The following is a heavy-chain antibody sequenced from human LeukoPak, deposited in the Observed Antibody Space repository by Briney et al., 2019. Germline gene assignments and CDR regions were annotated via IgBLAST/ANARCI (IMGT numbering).Heavy chain of an antibody. CDR3: ARDFGPSRGFDY. D-gene: IGHD3-10*01. Sequence: SETLSLTCTVSDGSITSYYLSWLRQPPGKGLDWISFISDSGSTYYNASLKSRVTISRDKSKKKFSLKLTSVTAADTAVYYCARDFGPSRGFDYWGQGTLVNVSS. CDR1: DGSITSYY. V-gene: IGHV4-59*12. CDR2: ISDSGST. J-gene: IGHJ4*02.